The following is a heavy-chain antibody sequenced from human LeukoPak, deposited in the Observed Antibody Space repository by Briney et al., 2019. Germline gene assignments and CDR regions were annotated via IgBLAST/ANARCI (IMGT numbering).Heavy chain of an antibody. J-gene: IGHJ4*02. V-gene: IGHV6-1*01. CDR1: GDSVSSNSAA. CDR3: VRFGELLGGFDY. CDR2: TYYRSKWYN. D-gene: IGHD3-10*01. Sequence: PSQTLSLTCAISGDSVSSNSAAWNWIRQSPSRGLEWLGRTYYRSKWYNDYAVSVKGRITINPDTSKNQFSLQLNSVTPEDTAVYYCVRFGELLGGFDYWGQGTLVTVSS.